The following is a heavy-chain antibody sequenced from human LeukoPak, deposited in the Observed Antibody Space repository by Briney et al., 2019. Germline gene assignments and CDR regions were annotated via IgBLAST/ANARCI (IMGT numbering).Heavy chain of an antibody. CDR1: VDSISGYY. Sequence: SETLSLTCTVSVDSISGYYWSWIRQPPGKGLEWIGYMYYSGNTNYNPSLKSRLTTSLDTSKNQFSLKLSSVTPEDTAVYYCARDLSGIFDPWGQGTLVTVSS. D-gene: IGHD3-10*01. CDR2: MYYSGNT. J-gene: IGHJ5*02. V-gene: IGHV4-59*12. CDR3: ARDLSGIFDP.